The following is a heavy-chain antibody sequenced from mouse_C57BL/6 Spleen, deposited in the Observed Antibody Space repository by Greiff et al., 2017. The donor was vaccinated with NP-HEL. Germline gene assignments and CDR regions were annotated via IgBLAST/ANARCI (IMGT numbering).Heavy chain of an antibody. CDR1: GYAFSSSW. Sequence: VQGVESGPELVKPGASVKISCKASGYAFSSSWMNWVKQRPGKGLEWIGRIYPGDGDTNYNGKFKGKATLTADKASSTAYMQLSSLTSEDSAVYFCANTAQATFDYWGQGTTLTVSS. CDR2: IYPGDGDT. V-gene: IGHV1-82*01. J-gene: IGHJ2*01. CDR3: ANTAQATFDY. D-gene: IGHD3-2*02.